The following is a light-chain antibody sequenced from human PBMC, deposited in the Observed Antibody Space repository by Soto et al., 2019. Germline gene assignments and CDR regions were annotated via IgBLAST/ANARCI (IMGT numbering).Light chain of an antibody. V-gene: IGLV1-36*01. Sequence: QSVLTQPPSVSEAPRQRVTISCSGSSSNIGNNAVNWFQQLPGEAPKLLIYHGDLLTTGGSDRFSASKSGTSASLAIRGLQSGDEADDYCAAWDDSMNGCVFGGGTKLTVL. CDR3: AAWDDSMNGCV. CDR2: HGD. CDR1: SSNIGNNA. J-gene: IGLJ3*02.